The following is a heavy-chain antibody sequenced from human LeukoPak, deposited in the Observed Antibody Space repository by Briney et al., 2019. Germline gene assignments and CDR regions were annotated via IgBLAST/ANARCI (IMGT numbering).Heavy chain of an antibody. D-gene: IGHD3-10*01. Sequence: SETLSLTCTVSGGSISSSSYYWGWIRQPPGKGLEWIGSIYYSGSTYYNPSLKSRVTISVDTSKNQFSLKLSSVTAADTAVYYCARVMEDVGQITMVRGVTLDPFWFDPWGQGTLVTVSS. CDR3: ARVMEDVGQITMVRGVTLDPFWFDP. J-gene: IGHJ5*02. CDR1: GGSISSSSYY. V-gene: IGHV4-39*07. CDR2: IYYSGST.